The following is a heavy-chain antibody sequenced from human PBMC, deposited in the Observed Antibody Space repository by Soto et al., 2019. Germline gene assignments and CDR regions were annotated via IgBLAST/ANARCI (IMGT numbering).Heavy chain of an antibody. V-gene: IGHV6-1*01. D-gene: IGHD3-10*01. CDR1: GDSVSRSSAA. Sequence: QTPSLTCAISGDSVSRSSAAWNWIRQSPSRGLEWLGRTCYRSKWYNYYAVSVKSRITINPDTSKNQFSLQLNSVTPEDTAVYYCARYYYGSGSYYNGAYYYGMDVWGQGTTVTVSS. CDR2: TCYRSKWYN. CDR3: ARYYYGSGSYYNGAYYYGMDV. J-gene: IGHJ6*02.